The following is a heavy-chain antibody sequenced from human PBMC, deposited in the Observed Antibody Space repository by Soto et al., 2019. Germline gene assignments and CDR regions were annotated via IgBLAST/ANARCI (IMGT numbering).Heavy chain of an antibody. CDR2: LDWNSGGT. V-gene: IGHV3-9*01. CDR1: GFRFEDHA. CDR3: ARLRYSADTGNFDY. J-gene: IGHJ4*02. Sequence: PGGSLRLSCVASGFRFEDHAMHWVRQSPGRGLEWVSGLDWNSGGTDYADFVKGRFTISRDNAKNSLYLQMSSLRPEDTAFYYCARLRYSADTGNFDYWGQGTLVTVSS. D-gene: IGHD1-26*01.